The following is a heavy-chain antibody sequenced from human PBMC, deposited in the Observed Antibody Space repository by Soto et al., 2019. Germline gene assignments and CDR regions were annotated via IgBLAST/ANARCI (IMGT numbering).Heavy chain of an antibody. D-gene: IGHD1-26*01. CDR2: TYYRSKWYN. CDR1: GDSVSSNSAA. CDR3: ARDRGGRGELPSNWFDP. Sequence: KQSQTLSLTCAISGDSVSSNSAAWNWIRQSPSRGLEWLGRTYYRSKWYNDYAVSVKSRITINPDTSKNQFSLQLNSVTPEDTAVYYCARDRGGRGELPSNWFDPWGQGTLVTVSS. J-gene: IGHJ5*02. V-gene: IGHV6-1*01.